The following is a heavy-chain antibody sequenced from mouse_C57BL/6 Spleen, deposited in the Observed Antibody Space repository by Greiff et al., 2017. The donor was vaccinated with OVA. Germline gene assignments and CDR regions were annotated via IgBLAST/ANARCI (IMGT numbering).Heavy chain of an antibody. Sequence: EVKLQESGPGLVKPSQSLSLTCSVPGYSITSGYYWNWIRQFPGNKLEWMGYISYDGSNNYNPSLKNRISITRDTSKNQFFLKLNSVTTEDTATYYCARGGSYSNYVGGFDYWGQGTTLTVSS. CDR3: ARGGSYSNYVGGFDY. CDR2: ISYDGSN. D-gene: IGHD2-5*01. V-gene: IGHV3-6*01. J-gene: IGHJ2*01. CDR1: GYSITSGYY.